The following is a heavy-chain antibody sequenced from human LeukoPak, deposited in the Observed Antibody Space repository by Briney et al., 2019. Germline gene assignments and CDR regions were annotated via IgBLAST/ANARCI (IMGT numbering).Heavy chain of an antibody. CDR2: IKSKTDGGTT. CDR1: GFTFSNAW. D-gene: IGHD2-2*01. V-gene: IGHV3-15*01. J-gene: IGHJ4*02. CDR3: TTDKDIVVVPAARKFDY. Sequence: GGSLRLSCAASGFTFSNAWMSWVRQAPGKGLEWVGRIKSKTDGGTTDYAAPVKGRFTISRDDSKNTLYLQMNSLKTEDTAVYYCTTDKDIVVVPAARKFDYWGQGTLVTVSS.